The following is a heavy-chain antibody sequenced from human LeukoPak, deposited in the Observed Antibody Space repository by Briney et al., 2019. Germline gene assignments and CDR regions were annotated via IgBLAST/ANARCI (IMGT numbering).Heavy chain of an antibody. J-gene: IGHJ4*02. CDR3: ARDAGSNTAMVRDHYFDY. V-gene: IGHV4-59*01. CDR2: IYYSGST. D-gene: IGHD5-18*01. CDR1: GGSFSGYY. Sequence: SEPLSLTCAVYGGSFSGYYWSWIRQPPGKGLEWHGYIYYSGSTNYNPSLKSRVTISEDTSKNQFSLKLSSVTAADTAVYYCARDAGSNTAMVRDHYFDYWGQGTLVTVSS.